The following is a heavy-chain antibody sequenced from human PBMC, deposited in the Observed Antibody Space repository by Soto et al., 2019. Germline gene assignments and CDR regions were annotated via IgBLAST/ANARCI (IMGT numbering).Heavy chain of an antibody. J-gene: IGHJ6*03. V-gene: IGHV1-3*01. CDR1: GYTFSNYG. CDR3: GRDALMTLYYMDI. Sequence: ASVKVSCKASGYTFSNYGMHWVRQAPGQGLEWMGWINGDNGNTKYSQRSQGRVTITRDTSATTAYMELSSLTSEDTAVYYCGRDALMTLYYMDIWGKGTTVTVSS. CDR2: INGDNGNT.